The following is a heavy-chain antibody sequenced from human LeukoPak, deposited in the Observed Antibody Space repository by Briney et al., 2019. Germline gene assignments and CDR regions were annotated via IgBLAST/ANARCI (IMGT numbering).Heavy chain of an antibody. CDR3: ARDASLRWFDP. CDR2: IYTSGST. CDR1: GGSTSSYY. V-gene: IGHV4-4*07. Sequence: PAETLSLTCTASGGSTSSYYTNWIRQPAGKGLEWIGRIYTSGSTNYNPSLKSRVTMSVDTSKSQFSLKLSSVTAADTAVYYCARDASLRWFDPWGQGTLVTVSS. J-gene: IGHJ5*02.